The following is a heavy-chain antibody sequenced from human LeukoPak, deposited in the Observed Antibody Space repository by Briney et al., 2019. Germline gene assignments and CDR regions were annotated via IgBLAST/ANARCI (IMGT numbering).Heavy chain of an antibody. CDR1: GGSISSSSYN. CDR3: ARARSRVIAAAQ. CDR2: IYYSGST. J-gene: IGHJ4*02. Sequence: SETLSLTCTVSGGSISSSSYNWGWIRPPPGLGREGIGYIYYSGSTNYSPSLKSRVTISVDTSKNQFSLKLSSVTAADTAVYYCARARSRVIAAAQWGQGTLITVSS. V-gene: IGHV4-61*05. D-gene: IGHD6-13*01.